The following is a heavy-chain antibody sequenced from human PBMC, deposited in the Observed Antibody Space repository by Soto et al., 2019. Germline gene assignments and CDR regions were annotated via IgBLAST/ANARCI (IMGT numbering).Heavy chain of an antibody. CDR3: AKANSGYDKGYYYYYYYMDV. V-gene: IGHV3-23*01. D-gene: IGHD5-12*01. CDR2: ISGSGGST. J-gene: IGHJ6*03. Sequence: PGGSLRLSCAASGFTFSSYAMSWVRQAPGKGLEWVSAISGSGGSTYYADSVKGRFTISRDNSKNTLYLQMNSLRAEDTAVYYCAKANSGYDKGYYYYYYYMDVWGKGTTVTVSS. CDR1: GFTFSSYA.